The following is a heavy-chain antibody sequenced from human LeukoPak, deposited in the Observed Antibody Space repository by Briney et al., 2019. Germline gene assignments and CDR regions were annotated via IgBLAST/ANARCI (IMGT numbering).Heavy chain of an antibody. CDR1: GFTFSSYA. CDR2: ISGSGGST. Sequence: GGSLRLSCAASGFTFSSYAMSWVRQAPGKGLEWVSAISGSGGSTYYADSVKGRFTISRDNAKNSLYLQMNSLRAEDTAVYYCASLRDGYNRVVDYWGQGTLVTVSS. CDR3: ASLRDGYNRVVDY. D-gene: IGHD5-24*01. J-gene: IGHJ4*02. V-gene: IGHV3-23*01.